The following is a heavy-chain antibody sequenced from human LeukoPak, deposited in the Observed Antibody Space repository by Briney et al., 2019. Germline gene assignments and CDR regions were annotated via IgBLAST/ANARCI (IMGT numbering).Heavy chain of an antibody. Sequence: SETLSLTCTVSGGSISSYYWSWIRQPPGKGLEGIGYIYYSGSTNYNPSLKSRVTISVDTSKNQFSLKLSSVTAAATAVYYCAGGKAAAATHYYYYMDVWGKGTTVTVSS. D-gene: IGHD6-13*01. CDR2: IYYSGST. CDR1: GGSISSYY. V-gene: IGHV4-59*01. J-gene: IGHJ6*03. CDR3: AGGKAAAATHYYYYMDV.